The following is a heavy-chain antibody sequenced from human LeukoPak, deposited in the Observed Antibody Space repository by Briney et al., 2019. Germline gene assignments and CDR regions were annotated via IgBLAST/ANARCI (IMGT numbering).Heavy chain of an antibody. J-gene: IGHJ4*02. Sequence: PSETLSLTCTVSGGSISSYYWSWIRQPPGKGLVWSGYIYYSGSTNYNPSLKSRVTISVDTSKNQFSLKLSSVTAADTAVYYCARAVSSSWYYFDYWGQGTLVTVSS. CDR1: GGSISSYY. CDR2: IYYSGST. CDR3: ARAVSSSWYYFDY. D-gene: IGHD6-13*01. V-gene: IGHV4-59*01.